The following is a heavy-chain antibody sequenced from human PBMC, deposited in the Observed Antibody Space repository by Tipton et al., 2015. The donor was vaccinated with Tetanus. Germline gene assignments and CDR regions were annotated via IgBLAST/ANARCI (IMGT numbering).Heavy chain of an antibody. CDR2: ISSSSSYI. CDR3: ARVTAAIWRKYYFDY. V-gene: IGHV3-21*01. J-gene: IGHJ4*02. CDR1: GFTFSSYS. D-gene: IGHD2-2*01. Sequence: SLRLSCAASGFTFSSYSMNWVRQAPGKGLEWVSSISSSSSYIYYADSVKGRFTISRDNAKNSLYLQMNSLRAEDTAVYYCARVTAAIWRKYYFDYWGQGTLVTVSS.